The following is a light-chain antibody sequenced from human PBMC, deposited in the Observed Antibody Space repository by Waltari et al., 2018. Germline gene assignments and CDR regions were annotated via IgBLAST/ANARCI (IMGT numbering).Light chain of an antibody. V-gene: IGKV1-39*01. J-gene: IGKJ1*01. CDR3: QQSYSSPLT. CDR1: HTVNIC. CDR2: SAS. Sequence: TCRASHTVNICLNWYQQRPGNAPKLLIDSASSLRSGAPSRFSGSLVGTNFTLTIRRLQPKDCTTYYSQQSYSSPLTFGQGTKVEIK.